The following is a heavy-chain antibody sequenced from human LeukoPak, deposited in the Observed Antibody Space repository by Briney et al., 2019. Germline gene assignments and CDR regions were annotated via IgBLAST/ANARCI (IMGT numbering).Heavy chain of an antibody. CDR2: ISSNGDRT. V-gene: IGHV3-64*01. J-gene: IGHJ6*02. D-gene: IGHD1-1*01. CDR3: ARDQSQLGPNYYYYGMDV. CDR1: GFIFSSYT. Sequence: GGSLRLSCAASGFIFSSYTMHWVRQAPGKGLESVSAISSNGDRTYYVNSVKDRFTISRDNAKNSLYLQMNSLRAEDTAVYYCARDQSQLGPNYYYYGMDVWGQGTTVTVSS.